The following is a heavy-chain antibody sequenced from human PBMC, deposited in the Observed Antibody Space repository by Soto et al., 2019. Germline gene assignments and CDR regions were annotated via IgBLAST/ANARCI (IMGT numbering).Heavy chain of an antibody. CDR1: GGSISSYY. CDR3: ARNYGGNVDY. Sequence: QVPLQESGPGLVRPSETLSLTCTVSGGSISSYYWSWIRQPPGKGLEWIGYIYYSGSANYNPSLKSRVTISVDTSKNQFSLKLSSATAADTAVYYCARNYGGNVDYWGQGTLVTVSS. J-gene: IGHJ4*02. CDR2: IYYSGSA. V-gene: IGHV4-59*08. D-gene: IGHD4-17*01.